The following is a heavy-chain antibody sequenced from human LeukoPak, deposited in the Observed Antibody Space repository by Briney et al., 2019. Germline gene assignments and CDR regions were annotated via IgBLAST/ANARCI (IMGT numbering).Heavy chain of an antibody. CDR2: IYPGDSDT. CDR1: GYSFTSYW. CDR3: ARRDYYDSSGYQDAFDI. Sequence: GESLKISCKASGYSFTSYWFGWVHQMPGKGLEWMGIIYPGDSDTRYSPSFRGQVTISADKSISTAYLQWSSLKTSDTAMYYCARRDYYDSSGYQDAFDIWGQGTMVTVSS. J-gene: IGHJ3*02. V-gene: IGHV5-51*07. D-gene: IGHD3-22*01.